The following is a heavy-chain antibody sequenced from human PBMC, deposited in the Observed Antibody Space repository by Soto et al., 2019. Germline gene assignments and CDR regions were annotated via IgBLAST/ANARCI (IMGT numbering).Heavy chain of an antibody. CDR3: ARDGGSGIVSFTALDF. V-gene: IGHV3-9*01. CDR2: ISWNSASI. Sequence: DVQLVESGGGLVQPGRSLRLSCAASGFTFDDYAMHWVRQVPGKGLEWVSGISWNSASIGYADSVKGRFTISRDNAKNSLYLQMNSLRAGDTALYYCARDGGSGIVSFTALDFWGQGTLVTVSS. J-gene: IGHJ4*02. CDR1: GFTFDDYA. D-gene: IGHD1-26*01.